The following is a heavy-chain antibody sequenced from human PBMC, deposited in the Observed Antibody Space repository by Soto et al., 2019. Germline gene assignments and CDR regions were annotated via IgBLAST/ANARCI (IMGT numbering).Heavy chain of an antibody. D-gene: IGHD6-13*01. V-gene: IGHV3-23*01. J-gene: IGHJ4*02. Sequence: GGSLRLSCAASGFTFSSYAMSWVRQAPGKGLEWVSAISGSGGSTYYADSVKGRFTISRDNSKNTLYLQMNSLRAEDTAVYYCAIDQGLPFIAAAGYDYWGQGTLVTVSS. CDR1: GFTFSSYA. CDR3: AIDQGLPFIAAAGYDY. CDR2: ISGSGGST.